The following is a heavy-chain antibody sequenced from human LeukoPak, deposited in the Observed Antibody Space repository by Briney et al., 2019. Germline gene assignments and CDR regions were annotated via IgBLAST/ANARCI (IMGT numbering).Heavy chain of an antibody. CDR2: INPNSGGR. V-gene: IGHV1-2*02. CDR3: ARDRGSSSWYGPRGNWFDP. Sequence: ASVKVSCKASGYTFTDYHMHWVRQAPGQGLEWMGWINPNSGGRNYAQKFQGRVTMSRDTSISTVYMELTRLRSDDTAVYYCARDRGSSSWYGPRGNWFDPWGQGTLVTVSS. J-gene: IGHJ5*02. D-gene: IGHD6-13*01. CDR1: GYTFTDYH.